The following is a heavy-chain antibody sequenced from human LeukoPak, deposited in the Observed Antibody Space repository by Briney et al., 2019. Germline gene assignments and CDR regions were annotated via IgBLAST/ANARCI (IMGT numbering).Heavy chain of an antibody. Sequence: GGSLRLSCAASGFTFSSYSMNWVRQAPGKGLEWVSSIGSSSSYIYYADSVKGRFTISRDNAKNSLYLQMNSLRAEDSAVYYCARAIELRSLDVWGKGTTVTVSS. V-gene: IGHV3-21*01. CDR2: IGSSSSYI. J-gene: IGHJ6*04. CDR3: ARAIELRSLDV. D-gene: IGHD2-21*01. CDR1: GFTFSSYS.